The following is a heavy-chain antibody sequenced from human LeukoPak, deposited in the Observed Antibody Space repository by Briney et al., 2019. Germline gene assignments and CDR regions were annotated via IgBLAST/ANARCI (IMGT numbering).Heavy chain of an antibody. J-gene: IGHJ5*01. CDR1: GFTFSGYN. CDR2: ISSSSRSI. Sequence: GGSLILSCVGSGFTFSGYNIDWVRQAPGKGLEWVSSISSSSRSIYYADSLKGRITISRDNTKNSVFLQMSGLRVDDTAVYYCARERSGPAVRAHNWFDPWGRGTLVIVSS. D-gene: IGHD1-26*01. CDR3: ARERSGPAVRAHNWFDP. V-gene: IGHV3-21*06.